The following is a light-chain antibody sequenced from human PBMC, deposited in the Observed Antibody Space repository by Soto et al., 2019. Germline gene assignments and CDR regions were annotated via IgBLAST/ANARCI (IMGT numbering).Light chain of an antibody. V-gene: IGLV1-40*01. CDR2: GNS. CDR1: SSNIGAGYD. CDR3: QSYDSSLSGYV. Sequence: SMLAQPPAVSESPWQRVTIPCTGSSSNIGAGYDVHWYQQLPGTAPKLLIYGNSNRPSGVPDRFSGSKSGTSASLAITGLQAEDEADYYCQSYDSSLSGYVFGTGTKVTVL. J-gene: IGLJ1*01.